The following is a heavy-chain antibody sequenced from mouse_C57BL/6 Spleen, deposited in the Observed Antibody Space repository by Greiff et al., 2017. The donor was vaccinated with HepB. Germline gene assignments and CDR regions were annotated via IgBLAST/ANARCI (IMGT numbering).Heavy chain of an antibody. V-gene: IGHV1-69*01. J-gene: IGHJ2*01. Sequence: QVQLQQPGAELVMPGASVKLSCKASGYTFTSYWMPWVKQRPGQGLEWIGEIDPSDSYTNYNQKFKGKSTLTVDKSSSTAYMQLSSLTSEDSAVYYCATSALGGVDDWGQGTTLTVAS. CDR3: ATSALGGVDD. CDR1: GYTFTSYW. D-gene: IGHD1-2*01. CDR2: IDPSDSYT.